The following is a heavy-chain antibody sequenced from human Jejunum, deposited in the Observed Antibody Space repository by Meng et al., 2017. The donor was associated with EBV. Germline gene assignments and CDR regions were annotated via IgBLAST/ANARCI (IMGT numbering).Heavy chain of an antibody. CDR1: GFTFSSSA. CDR2: ITGSSGTT. Sequence: EVQLLGPGGGLVQPGGSLRLSCAASGFTFSSSAMSWVRQAPGKGLEWVSVITGSSGTTYYADSVKGRFTISRDTSKNTLYLQMNGLRAEDTAIYYCAKLTNYWGQGTLVTVSS. J-gene: IGHJ4*02. V-gene: IGHV3-23*01. CDR3: AKLTNY. D-gene: IGHD1-1*01.